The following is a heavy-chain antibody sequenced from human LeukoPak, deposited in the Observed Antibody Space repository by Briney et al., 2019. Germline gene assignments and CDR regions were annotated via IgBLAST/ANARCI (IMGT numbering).Heavy chain of an antibody. D-gene: IGHD4-11*01. CDR1: GGSISSYY. CDR2: IYTSGST. V-gene: IGHV4-4*09. J-gene: IGHJ6*03. Sequence: SETLSLTCTVSGGSISSYYWSWIRQPAGKGLEWIGYIYTSGSTNYNPSLKSRVTISVDTSKNQFSLKLSSVTAADTAVYYCARQYPYYYYMDVWGKGTTVTVSS. CDR3: ARQYPYYYYMDV.